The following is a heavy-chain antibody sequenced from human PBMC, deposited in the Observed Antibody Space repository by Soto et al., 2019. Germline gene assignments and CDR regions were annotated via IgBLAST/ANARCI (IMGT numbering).Heavy chain of an antibody. J-gene: IGHJ6*03. CDR3: AKGRYSYGDYYYYYMDF. V-gene: IGHV3-23*01. CDR2: ISGSGGST. D-gene: IGHD5-18*01. Sequence: GGSLRLSCAASGFTFSSYAMSWVRQAPGKGLEWVSAISGSGGSTYYADSVKGRFTISRDNSKNTLYLQMNSLRAEDTAVYYCAKGRYSYGDYYYYYMDFWGKGTTVTVS. CDR1: GFTFSSYA.